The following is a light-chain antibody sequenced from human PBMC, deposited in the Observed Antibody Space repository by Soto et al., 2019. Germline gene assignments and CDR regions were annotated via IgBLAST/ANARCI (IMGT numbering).Light chain of an antibody. J-gene: IGKJ4*01. CDR3: QQYDNVLLS. V-gene: IGKV1-33*01. Sequence: DIQMTQSPSSVSASVGDSVTITCQASQDISNHLNWFQQKPGKAPKLLIYDASNLQTGVPSRFSGSGSETDFTFTISSLQPEDIATYYCQQYDNVLLSFGGGTKVEIK. CDR2: DAS. CDR1: QDISNH.